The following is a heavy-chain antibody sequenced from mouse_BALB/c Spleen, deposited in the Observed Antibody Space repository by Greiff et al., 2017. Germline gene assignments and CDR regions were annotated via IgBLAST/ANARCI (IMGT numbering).Heavy chain of an antibody. CDR1: GFTFSSYG. CDR2: ISSGGSYT. CDR3: ARLLLRYFDV. J-gene: IGHJ1*01. V-gene: IGHV5-6*01. D-gene: IGHD2-10*01. Sequence: EVQVVESGGDLVKPGGSLKLSCAASGFTFSSYGMSWVRQTPDKRLEWVATISSGGSYTYYPDSVKGRFTISRDNAKNTLYLQMSSLKSEDTAMYYCARLLLRYFDVWGAGTTVTVSS.